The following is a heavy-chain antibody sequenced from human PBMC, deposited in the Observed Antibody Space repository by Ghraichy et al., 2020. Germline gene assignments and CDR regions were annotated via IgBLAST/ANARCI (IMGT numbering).Heavy chain of an antibody. V-gene: IGHV3-66*01. CDR2: IYSDGST. CDR3: AGDPGYSNGCNH. CDR1: GFTVSNNF. Sequence: GGSLRLSCAASGFTVSNNFMNWVRQAPGKGLEWVSIIYSDGSTYYADPVKGRFTISRDNSKNTLFLQVNSLRVEDTAVYYCAGDPGYSNGCNHWGQGTLVTVSS. D-gene: IGHD5-18*01. J-gene: IGHJ1*01.